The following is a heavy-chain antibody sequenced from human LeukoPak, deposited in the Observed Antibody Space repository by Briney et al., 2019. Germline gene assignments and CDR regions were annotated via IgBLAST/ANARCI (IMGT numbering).Heavy chain of an antibody. D-gene: IGHD3-22*01. CDR2: FYTSGST. J-gene: IGHJ3*02. V-gene: IGHV4-61*02. CDR1: GGSISSGSYY. Sequence: SETLSLTCTVSGGSISSGSYYWTWIRQPAGKGLEWIGRFYTSGSTNYNPSLKSRVTISVDSSKNQFSLKLSSVTAADTAVYYCARDTYYYDSSGGRHAFDIWGQGTMVTVSS. CDR3: ARDTYYYDSSGGRHAFDI.